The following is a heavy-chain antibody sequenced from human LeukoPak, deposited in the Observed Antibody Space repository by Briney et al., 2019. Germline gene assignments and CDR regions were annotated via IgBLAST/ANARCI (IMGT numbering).Heavy chain of an antibody. V-gene: IGHV1-18*01. Sequence: GASVKVSCKASGYTFTSYGISWVRQAPGQGLEWMGWISAYNGNTNYAQKLQGRVTVTADKSTSTAYMELSSLRSEDTAVYYCASFGEHYDFWSGRNGMDVWGQGTTVTVSS. CDR3: ASFGEHYDFWSGRNGMDV. CDR2: ISAYNGNT. J-gene: IGHJ6*02. D-gene: IGHD3-3*01. CDR1: GYTFTSYG.